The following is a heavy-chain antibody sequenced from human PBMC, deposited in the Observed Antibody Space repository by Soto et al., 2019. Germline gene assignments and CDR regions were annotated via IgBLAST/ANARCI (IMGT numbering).Heavy chain of an antibody. CDR1: GYTFTSYG. D-gene: IGHD6-13*01. Sequence: QVQLVQSGAEVKKPGASVKVSCKASGYTFTSYGISWVRQAPGQGLEWMGWISAYNGNTYYAQKLQGRVTMTTDTSTSTAYMELRSLRSDDTAGYYCARDSLQQQLVPDAFDIWGQGTMVTVSS. V-gene: IGHV1-18*01. CDR2: ISAYNGNT. J-gene: IGHJ3*02. CDR3: ARDSLQQQLVPDAFDI.